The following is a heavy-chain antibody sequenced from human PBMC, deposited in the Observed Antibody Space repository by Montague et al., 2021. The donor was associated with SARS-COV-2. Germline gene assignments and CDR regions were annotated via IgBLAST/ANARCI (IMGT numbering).Heavy chain of an antibody. D-gene: IGHD5-24*01. CDR1: GGSISSYS. J-gene: IGHJ4*02. Sequence: SETLSLTCTVSGGSISSYSWSWIRQPPGKGLEWIGYIYYSGSTXXXPSXXXRVTISVDTSKNQFSLKLSSVTAADTAVYCCARVFPCWLHFDAYFDYWGQGTLVTVSS. CDR3: ARVFPCWLHFDAYFDY. V-gene: IGHV4-59*01. CDR2: IYYSGST.